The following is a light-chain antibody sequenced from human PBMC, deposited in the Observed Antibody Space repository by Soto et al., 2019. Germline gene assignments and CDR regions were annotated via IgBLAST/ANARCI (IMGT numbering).Light chain of an antibody. CDR3: QQSYSGPLT. CDR2: AAS. CDR1: QTISSW. Sequence: DIQMTQSPSTLSGSLGDRVTITCRASQTISSWLAWYQQKPGKAPKVLIYAASSLQSGVPSRFSGIGSGTDFTLSISSLQPEDFATYYCQQSYSGPLTFGGGTKVDIK. V-gene: IGKV1-39*01. J-gene: IGKJ4*01.